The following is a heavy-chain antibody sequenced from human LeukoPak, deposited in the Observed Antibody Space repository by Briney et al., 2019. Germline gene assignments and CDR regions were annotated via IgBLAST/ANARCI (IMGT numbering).Heavy chain of an antibody. CDR3: ARVTDDDVWGSYRTPVDFAC. CDR1: GYTFTSYG. V-gene: IGHV1-18*01. J-gene: IGHJ4*02. D-gene: IGHD3-16*02. Sequence: GASVKVSCKASGYTFTSYGISWVRQAPGQGLEWMGWISAYNGNTNYAQKLQGRVTITTHTSTSTAYMELRSLRFEHTGVSYCARVTDDDVWGSYRTPVDFACWGQGTLVTVSS. CDR2: ISAYNGNT.